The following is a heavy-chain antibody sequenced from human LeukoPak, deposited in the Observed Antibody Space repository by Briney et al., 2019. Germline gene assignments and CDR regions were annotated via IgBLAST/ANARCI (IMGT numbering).Heavy chain of an antibody. Sequence: ASVKVSCKTSGYTFTNYYVHWVRQAPGQGLEWMGIINPSGGSTSYAHKFQGRVTMTRDMSTNTVYMELSSLRSEDTAVYYCARISAYDFWSAKSAAGFDYWGQGTLVIVSS. CDR3: ARISAYDFWSAKSAAGFDY. CDR2: INPSGGST. J-gene: IGHJ4*02. V-gene: IGHV1-46*01. CDR1: GYTFTNYY. D-gene: IGHD3-3*01.